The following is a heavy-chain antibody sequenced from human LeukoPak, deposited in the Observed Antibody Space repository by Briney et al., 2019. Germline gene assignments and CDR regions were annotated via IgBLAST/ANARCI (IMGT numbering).Heavy chain of an antibody. CDR2: ITGSGAFT. D-gene: IGHD6-19*01. Sequence: GGSLRLSCAASGFTFSTYAMSWVRQAPGKGLEWVSAITGSGAFTDYADSVKGRFTISRDNSKNTLYLQMNSLRAEDTAVYYCAKRSAESSGYFNYWGQGILVTVSS. J-gene: IGHJ4*02. V-gene: IGHV3-23*01. CDR1: GFTFSTYA. CDR3: AKRSAESSGYFNY.